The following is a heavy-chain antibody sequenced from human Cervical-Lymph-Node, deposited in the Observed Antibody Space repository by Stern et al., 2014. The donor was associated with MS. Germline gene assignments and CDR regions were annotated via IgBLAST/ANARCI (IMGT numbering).Heavy chain of an antibody. CDR1: GFTFSSYS. CDR3: ARESYYYDSSGYDY. CDR2: ISSSRSYI. V-gene: IGHV3-21*01. D-gene: IGHD3-22*01. Sequence: EVQLVESGGGLVKPGGSLRLSCAASGFTFSSYSMNWVRQAPGKGLEWVSSISSSRSYIYYADSVKGRFTISRDNAKNSLYLQMNSLRAEDTAVYYCARESYYYDSSGYDYGGQGTLVTVSS. J-gene: IGHJ4*02.